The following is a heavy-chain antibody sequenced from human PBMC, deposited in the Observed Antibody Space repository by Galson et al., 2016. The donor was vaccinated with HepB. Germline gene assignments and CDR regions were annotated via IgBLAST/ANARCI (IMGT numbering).Heavy chain of an antibody. CDR1: GGSISSSAW. CDR3: AQQYRGGPSDY. D-gene: IGHD5-12*01. Sequence: SETLSLTCAVSGGSISSSAWWTWVRQPPGQGLEWIGRIFHSGRVNYTPSLASRVTISVDTSNNHFSLRLTSVTAADTALYYCAQQYRGGPSDYWGRGTLVIVSS. V-gene: IGHV4-4*02. J-gene: IGHJ4*02. CDR2: IFHSGRV.